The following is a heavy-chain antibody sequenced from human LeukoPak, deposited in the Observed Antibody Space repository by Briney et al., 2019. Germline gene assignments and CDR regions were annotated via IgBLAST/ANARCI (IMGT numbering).Heavy chain of an antibody. D-gene: IGHD3-22*01. V-gene: IGHV1-69*13. J-gene: IGHJ6*02. CDR2: IIPIFGTA. Sequence: ASVKVSCKASGGTFSSYAISWVRQAPGQGLEWMGGIIPIFGTANYAQKFQGRVTIIADESTSTAYMELSSLRSEDTAVYYCARGAKVVTLYYYYGMDVWGQGTTVTVSS. CDR3: ARGAKVVTLYYYYGMDV. CDR1: GGTFSSYA.